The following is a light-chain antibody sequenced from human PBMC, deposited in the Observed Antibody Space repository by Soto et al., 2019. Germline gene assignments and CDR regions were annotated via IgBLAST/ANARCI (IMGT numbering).Light chain of an antibody. V-gene: IGKV1-5*03. Sequence: DIQMTQSPSTLSASVGDRVTITCRASQNLINYLAWYQQKPGKAPKLLIYTASSLETGVPSRFSGSGSGTEFTLTVSSLQPDDFGTYYCQQYNIYPWTFGQGTKVEIK. J-gene: IGKJ1*01. CDR2: TAS. CDR1: QNLINY. CDR3: QQYNIYPWT.